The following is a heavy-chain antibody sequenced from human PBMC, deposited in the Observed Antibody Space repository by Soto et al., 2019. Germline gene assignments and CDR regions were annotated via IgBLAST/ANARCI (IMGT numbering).Heavy chain of an antibody. V-gene: IGHV1-18*01. D-gene: IGHD3-22*01. J-gene: IGHJ4*02. CDR2: ISADNGDT. Sequence: QIPLMQSGGEVKKPGASVKVSCKASGYSFDRYGISWVRQAPGQGPEWMGWISADNGDTRYSEKVQGRLTLTRDTSTNTVYMDLRSLSPDDTAVYYCARDRSYYYESSGYPFDYWGQGTQVTVSS. CDR1: GYSFDRYG. CDR3: ARDRSYYYESSGYPFDY.